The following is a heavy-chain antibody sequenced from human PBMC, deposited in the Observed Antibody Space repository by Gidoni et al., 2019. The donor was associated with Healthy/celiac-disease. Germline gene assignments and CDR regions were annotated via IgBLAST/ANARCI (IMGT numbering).Heavy chain of an antibody. J-gene: IGHJ4*02. D-gene: IGHD3-22*01. V-gene: IGHV1-69*06. Sequence: HVQLVQSGAEVKKPGSSVKFSCNASGGTLSSYAISWLRQAPGQGLEWKGGFIPIFGTANYAQKCQGRVTITADKSTSTAYMELSSLRSEDTAVYYCASSTYYYDSSGYYPSYYFDYWGQGTLVTVSS. CDR2: FIPIFGTA. CDR3: ASSTYYYDSSGYYPSYYFDY. CDR1: GGTLSSYA.